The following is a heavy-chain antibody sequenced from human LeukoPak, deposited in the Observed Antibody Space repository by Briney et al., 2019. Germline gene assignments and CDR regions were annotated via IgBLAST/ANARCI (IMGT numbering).Heavy chain of an antibody. J-gene: IGHJ3*02. CDR1: GGSMRSYY. D-gene: IGHD3-10*01. CDR3: ARDFGSGSRSDAFDI. V-gene: IGHV4-59*01. Sequence: PSETLSLTCTVSGGSMRSYYWSWIRQPPGKGLEWIGYVHYSGSTNYNPSLKSRVTISVDTSKSQFSLKLTSVTAADTAVYYCARDFGSGSRSDAFDIWGQGTMVTVSS. CDR2: VHYSGST.